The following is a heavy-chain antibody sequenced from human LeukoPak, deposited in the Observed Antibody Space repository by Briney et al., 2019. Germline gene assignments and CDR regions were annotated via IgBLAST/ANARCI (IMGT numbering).Heavy chain of an antibody. CDR3: ARDRPSGLWPDY. Sequence: PSETLSLTCAVYGGSLSGYQWSWIRQPPGKGLEWIGEINHSGTTDYNPSLKSRVTISMDTSKNQFSLKLSSVTGADTAVYYCARDRPSGLWPDYWGQGTLVTVSS. D-gene: IGHD2/OR15-2a*01. CDR2: INHSGTT. V-gene: IGHV4-34*01. CDR1: GGSLSGYQ. J-gene: IGHJ4*02.